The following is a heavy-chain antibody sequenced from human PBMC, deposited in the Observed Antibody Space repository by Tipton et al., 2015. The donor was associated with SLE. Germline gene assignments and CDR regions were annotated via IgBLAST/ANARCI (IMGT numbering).Heavy chain of an antibody. CDR2: IYTSGST. D-gene: IGHD3-16*01. CDR3: ARGGAYYYGMDV. V-gene: IGHV4-4*08. Sequence: TLSLTCTVSGGSISSYYWSWIRQPPGKGLEWIGYIYTSGSTNYNPSLKSRVTMSVDTSKNQFSLKLSSVTAADTAVYYCARGGAYYYGMDVWGQGTTVTVSS. J-gene: IGHJ6*02. CDR1: GGSISSYY.